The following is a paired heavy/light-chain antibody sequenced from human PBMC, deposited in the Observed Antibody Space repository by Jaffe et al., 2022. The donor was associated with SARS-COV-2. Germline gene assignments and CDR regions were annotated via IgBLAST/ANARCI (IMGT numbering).Heavy chain of an antibody. V-gene: IGHV3-23*01. D-gene: IGHD3-10*01. Sequence: EVHLLESGGDLVQPGGSLRLSCAASGFIFRSFAMNWVRQAPGKGLEWVSTVTGGGRTTYYADSVKGRFIISRDNSKNTLYLQMNSLRAEDTAVYYCAKCVGSGSYDSADPYIDYWGQGTLVTVSS. CDR1: GFIFRSFA. CDR2: VTGGGRTT. CDR3: AKCVGSGSYDSADPYIDY. J-gene: IGHJ4*02.
Light chain of an antibody. V-gene: IGLV1-47*01. CDR1: SSNIGSNY. CDR2: KSN. J-gene: IGLJ2*01. CDR3: AAWDDSLSGPV. Sequence: QSVLTQLPSTSGTPGQRVTISCSGSSSNIGSNYVYWYQQLPGTAPKLLIYKSNQRPSGVPDRFSGSKSGTSASLAISGLRSEDEADYYCAAWDDSLSGPVFGGGTKLTVL.